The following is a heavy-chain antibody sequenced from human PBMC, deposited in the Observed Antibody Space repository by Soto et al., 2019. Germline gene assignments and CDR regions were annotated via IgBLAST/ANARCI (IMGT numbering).Heavy chain of an antibody. V-gene: IGHV3-21*01. CDR1: GFTFSSYS. CDR2: ISSSSSYI. D-gene: IGHD4-17*01. Sequence: GGSLRLSCAASGFTFSSYSMNWVRQAPGKGLEWVSSISSSSSYIYYADSVKGRFTISRDNAKNSLYLQMNSLRAEDTAVYYCARDAPFDYGDYVGRNWFDPWGQGTLVTVSS. CDR3: ARDAPFDYGDYVGRNWFDP. J-gene: IGHJ5*02.